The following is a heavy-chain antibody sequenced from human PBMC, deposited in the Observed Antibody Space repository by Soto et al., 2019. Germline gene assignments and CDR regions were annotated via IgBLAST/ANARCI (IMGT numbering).Heavy chain of an antibody. D-gene: IGHD6-13*01. CDR3: TRDASRNSSARGWFDP. J-gene: IGHJ5*02. CDR1: RVTFHSFT. V-gene: IGHV3-21*01. CDR2: MSSNSAYI. Sequence: ADCPRIPCAASRVTFHSFTMNWVRRAPGKGLEWFSTMSSNSAYIYYPDALRGRFTISRDNAKNSLHLQMNSLRAEDTAVYYCTRDASRNSSARGWFDPLVPGTLVT.